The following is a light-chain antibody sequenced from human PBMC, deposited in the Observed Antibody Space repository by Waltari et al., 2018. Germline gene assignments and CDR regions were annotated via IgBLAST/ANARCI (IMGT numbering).Light chain of an antibody. CDR3: QQYNDWIN. V-gene: IGKV3-15*01. CDR1: RAVRSD. Sequence: ILMTQSPVTLSVSPGERVTLSCRASRAVRSDLAWYQQKPGRSPRLLIYGASTRATGFPARFSGSGSGTDFSLTITSLQSEDLAVYYCQQYNDWINFGQGTRLEI. J-gene: IGKJ5*01. CDR2: GAS.